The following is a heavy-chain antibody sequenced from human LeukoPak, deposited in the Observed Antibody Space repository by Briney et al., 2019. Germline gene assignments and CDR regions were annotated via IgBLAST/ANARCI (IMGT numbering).Heavy chain of an antibody. CDR3: AKDVERLDYFDY. V-gene: IGHV3-30*18. CDR2: MSYEGTNK. J-gene: IGHJ4*02. CDR1: GFTFSDYG. Sequence: GGSLRLSCAASGFTFSDYGMHWVRQAPGKGLEWVAVMSYEGTNKYYADSVKGRFTISRDNSKNTLYLQMNSLRAEGTAVYYCAKDVERLDYFDYCGQGTLVTVSS. D-gene: IGHD3-9*01.